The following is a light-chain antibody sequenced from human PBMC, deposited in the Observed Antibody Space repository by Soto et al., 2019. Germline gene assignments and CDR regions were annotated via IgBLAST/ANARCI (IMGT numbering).Light chain of an antibody. J-gene: IGKJ5*01. Sequence: EIVLTQSPGTLSLSPGERATLSCRASQNVSSNYLAWYQQRPGQAPRLLIYAASNRATGVPARFSGSWSGTEFTLTISSLQSEDFAVYYCQQYNNWITFGQGTRLEIK. CDR2: AAS. CDR1: QNVSSN. V-gene: IGKV3-15*01. CDR3: QQYNNWIT.